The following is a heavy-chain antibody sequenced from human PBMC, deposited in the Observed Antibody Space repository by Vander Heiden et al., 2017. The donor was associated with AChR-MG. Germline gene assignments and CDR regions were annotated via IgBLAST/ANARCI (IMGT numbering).Heavy chain of an antibody. CDR3: ARRRDSMDV. D-gene: IGHD2-21*01. V-gene: IGHV5-51*01. CDR2: IWPGDSDT. CDR1: GFKVTNYW. Sequence: EVQPVQSGAEVKKTGESLDLSWTGSGFKVTNYWVGWGRQMPGKGREWMGVIWPGDSDTRYSPSFQGQVTTSADKSISTAYLQWSSLKASDTAMYYCARRRDSMDVWGQGTKVTVSS. J-gene: IGHJ6*02.